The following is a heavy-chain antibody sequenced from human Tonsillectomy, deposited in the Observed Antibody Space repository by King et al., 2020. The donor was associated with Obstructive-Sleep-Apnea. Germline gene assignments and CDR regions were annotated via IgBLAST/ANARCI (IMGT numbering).Heavy chain of an antibody. D-gene: IGHD2-15*01. V-gene: IGHV4-59*01. Sequence: VQLQESGPGLVKPSETLSLTCTVSGGSISSYYWSWIRQPPGMGLEWIGYISDSGSTNYNASLKSRVTISVDTSKNQFSLKLSSVTAADTAVYYCARGEYCSGGSCYSGIYFDSWGQGTLVTVSS. CDR2: ISDSGST. CDR3: ARGEYCSGGSCYSGIYFDS. CDR1: GGSISSYY. J-gene: IGHJ4*02.